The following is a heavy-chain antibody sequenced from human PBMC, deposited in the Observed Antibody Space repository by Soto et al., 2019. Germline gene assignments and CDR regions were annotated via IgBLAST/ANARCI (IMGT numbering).Heavy chain of an antibody. CDR2: IYYSGST. Sequence: SETLSLTCTVSGGSISSSSYYWGWIRQPPGKGLEWIGSIYYSGSTYYNPSLKSRVTISVDTSKNQFSLKLSSVTAADTAVYYCVRHLYSSYYYYMDVWGKGTTVTVSS. D-gene: IGHD6-19*01. J-gene: IGHJ6*03. V-gene: IGHV4-39*01. CDR3: VRHLYSSYYYYMDV. CDR1: GGSISSSSYY.